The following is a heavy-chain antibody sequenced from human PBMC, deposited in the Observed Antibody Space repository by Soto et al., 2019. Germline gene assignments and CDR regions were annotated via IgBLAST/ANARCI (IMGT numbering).Heavy chain of an antibody. CDR3: TRDACGYNYGCYFDY. V-gene: IGHV3-49*03. Sequence: PGGSLRLSCTASGFTFGNYALSWFRQAPGKGLEWVGFIRSEGYGGTTEYAASVKGRFTISRDDSKSIAYLQMNSLKTEDTAVYYCTRDACGYNYGCYFDYWGQGTLVTVSS. CDR2: IRSEGYGGTT. D-gene: IGHD5-18*01. CDR1: GFTFGNYA. J-gene: IGHJ4*02.